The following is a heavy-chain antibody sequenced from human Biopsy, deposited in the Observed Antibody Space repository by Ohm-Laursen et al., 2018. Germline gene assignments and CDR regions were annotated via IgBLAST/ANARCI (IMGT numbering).Heavy chain of an antibody. CDR3: ARMGASRNRDDY. Sequence: GTLSLTCAVYGGSFSDYYWSWIRQPPGKGLEWIGEINHRGSANHNPSLRSRVPMSVDTSKNQFSLKLTSVTAADTAAYYCARMGASRNRDDYWGQGTLVTVSS. V-gene: IGHV4-34*01. D-gene: IGHD3-16*01. CDR1: GGSFSDYY. J-gene: IGHJ4*02. CDR2: INHRGSA.